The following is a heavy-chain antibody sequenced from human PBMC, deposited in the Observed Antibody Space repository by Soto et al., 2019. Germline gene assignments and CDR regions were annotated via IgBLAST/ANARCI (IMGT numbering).Heavy chain of an antibody. D-gene: IGHD6-13*01. CDR2: IYYSDSYT. CDR1: GGSISSSSYY. J-gene: IGHJ4*01. Sequence: SETLSLTCTVSGGSISSSSYYWGWIRQPPGKGLEWIGSIYYSDSYTNYSPSFQGHVTISADTSISTAYLQWSNLKASDTAMYYCAWSATGTAPHYFDYWGQGTLVTVSS. CDR3: AWSATGTAPHYFDY. V-gene: IGHV4-39*07.